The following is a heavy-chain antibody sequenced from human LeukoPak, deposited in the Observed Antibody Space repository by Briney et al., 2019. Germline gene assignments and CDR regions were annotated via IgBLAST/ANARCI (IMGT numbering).Heavy chain of an antibody. CDR2: IYHSGST. CDR3: ARQIPGTTFDY. CDR1: GGSISSGGYS. J-gene: IGHJ4*02. V-gene: IGHV4-30-2*01. D-gene: IGHD1-1*01. Sequence: PSETLSLTCAVSGGSISSGGYSWRWIRQPPGKGLEWIGYIYHSGSTYYNPSLKSRVTISVDRSKNQFSLKLSSVTAADTAVYYCARQIPGTTFDYWGQGTLVTVSS.